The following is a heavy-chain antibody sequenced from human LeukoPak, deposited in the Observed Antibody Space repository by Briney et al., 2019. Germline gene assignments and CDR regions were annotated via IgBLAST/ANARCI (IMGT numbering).Heavy chain of an antibody. CDR3: ARERELWLLYYFDY. CDR2: ISYDGSNK. D-gene: IGHD5-18*01. V-gene: IGHV3-30*04. CDR1: GFTFSSYA. J-gene: IGHJ4*02. Sequence: GGSLRLSRAASGFTFSSYAMHWVRQAPGKGLEWVAVISYDGSNKYYADSVKGRFTISRDNPKNTLYLQMNSLRAEDTAVYYCARERELWLLYYFDYWGQGTLVTVSS.